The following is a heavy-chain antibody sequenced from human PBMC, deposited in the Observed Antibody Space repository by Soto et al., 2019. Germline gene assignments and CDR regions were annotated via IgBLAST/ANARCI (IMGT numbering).Heavy chain of an antibody. Sequence: QVQLVQSGAEVKKPGASVKVSCKASGFTFTTYDIHWVRQATGQGLEWMGWMSPNSGNAGYAQKSQGRVTMTRNTSISTAYMELSSLTSEDTALYYCTRRKERSGPHYFDYWGQGSLVTVSS. CDR3: TRRKERSGPHYFDY. J-gene: IGHJ4*02. D-gene: IGHD6-25*01. V-gene: IGHV1-8*01. CDR1: GFTFTTYD. CDR2: MSPNSGNA.